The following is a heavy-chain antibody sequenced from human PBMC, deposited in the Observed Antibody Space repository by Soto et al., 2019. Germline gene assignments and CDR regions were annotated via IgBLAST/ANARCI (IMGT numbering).Heavy chain of an antibody. V-gene: IGHV3-48*03. CDR3: ARAECSNPNCLTAYYSYGLDV. D-gene: IGHD2-2*01. Sequence: GGCLGRSCTASGFTFSNFEMHWVRQAPGKGLEWVSYINTAGSTKYYAESVKGRFTISRDNARNSLFLQMNSLRAEDTAVYYCARAECSNPNCLTAYYSYGLDVWRQRPTVT. J-gene: IGHJ6*02. CDR2: INTAGSTK. CDR1: GFTFSNFE.